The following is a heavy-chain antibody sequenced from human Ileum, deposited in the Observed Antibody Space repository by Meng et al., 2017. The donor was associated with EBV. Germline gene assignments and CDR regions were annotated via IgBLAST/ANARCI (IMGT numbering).Heavy chain of an antibody. CDR2: INHSGST. V-gene: IGHV4-34*01. D-gene: IGHD3-10*01. J-gene: IGHJ4*02. CDR1: GGSFSGYY. Sequence: QVQQQQWGAGLLKPSETLSLTCAVYGGSFSGYYWSWIRQPPGKGLEWIGEINHSGSTNYNPSLKRRVTISVDTSKNQFSLKLSSVTAADTAVYYCARGNKVSDRGFDYWGQGTLVTVSS. CDR3: ARGNKVSDRGFDY.